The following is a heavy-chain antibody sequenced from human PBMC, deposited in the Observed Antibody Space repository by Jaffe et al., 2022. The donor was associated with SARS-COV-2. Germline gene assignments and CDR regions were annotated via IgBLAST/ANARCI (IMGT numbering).Heavy chain of an antibody. J-gene: IGHJ5*02. D-gene: IGHD1-26*01. CDR3: ARERGSRIVGASWFDP. Sequence: QVQLQESGPGLVKPSETLSLTCTVSGGSISSYYWSWIRQPAGKGLEWIGRIYTSGSTNYNPSLKSRVTMSVDTSKNQFSLKLSSVTAADTAVYYCARERGSRIVGASWFDPWGQGTLVTVSS. CDR1: GGSISSYY. CDR2: IYTSGST. V-gene: IGHV4-4*07.